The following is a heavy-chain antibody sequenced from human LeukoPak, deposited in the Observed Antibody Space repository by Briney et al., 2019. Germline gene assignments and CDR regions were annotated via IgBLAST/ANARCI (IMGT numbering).Heavy chain of an antibody. Sequence: VASVKVSCKASGFTFTNYGITWVRQAPGQGLEWMGWISAYNGDTNYAQKLRYRVTMTTDTSMSTAYVELRSLRSDDTAVYYCARVGEQHLDYYFDYWGQGTLVTVSS. CDR2: ISAYNGDT. V-gene: IGHV1-18*04. CDR1: GFTFTNYG. J-gene: IGHJ4*02. D-gene: IGHD6-13*01. CDR3: ARVGEQHLDYYFDY.